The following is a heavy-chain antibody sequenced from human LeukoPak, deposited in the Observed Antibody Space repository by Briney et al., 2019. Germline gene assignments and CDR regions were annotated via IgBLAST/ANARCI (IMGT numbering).Heavy chain of an antibody. Sequence: GGSLRLSCSASGFIFSNYEMNWVRQAPGRGLEWVSYISSSGSTIYYADSVEGRFTISRDNAKNSLYLQMNSLRAEDTAVYYCARLTTVAVAGFDYWGQGTLVTVDS. J-gene: IGHJ4*02. D-gene: IGHD6-19*01. CDR1: GFIFSNYE. V-gene: IGHV3-48*03. CDR2: ISSSGSTI. CDR3: ARLTTVAVAGFDY.